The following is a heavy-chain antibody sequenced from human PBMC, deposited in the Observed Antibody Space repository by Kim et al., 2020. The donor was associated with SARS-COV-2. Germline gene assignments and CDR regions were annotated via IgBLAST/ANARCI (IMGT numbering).Heavy chain of an antibody. CDR3: AKSGNFFGAFDI. J-gene: IGHJ3*02. V-gene: IGHV3-30-3*02. Sequence: YGGSEKGRFTISRDNSKNSCYQQENGLTSEDTALYFCAKSGNFFGAFDIWGQGTMVTVSS. D-gene: IGHD1-26*01.